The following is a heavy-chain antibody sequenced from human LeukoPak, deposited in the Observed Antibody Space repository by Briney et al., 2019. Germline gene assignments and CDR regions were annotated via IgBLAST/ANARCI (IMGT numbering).Heavy chain of an antibody. Sequence: SSENLSFNSTVSGGSISSSRYYWRWIRQPPGKGLVWIGSIYYSGSTYYNPSLKTRVTITVATSKNQFSLKLSSVTAADTAVYSCARLCDLEYSSAASFDYWGQGTLVTVSS. V-gene: IGHV4-39*07. J-gene: IGHJ4*02. CDR3: ARLCDLEYSSAASFDY. D-gene: IGHD6-6*01. CDR1: GGSISSSRYY. CDR2: IYYSGST.